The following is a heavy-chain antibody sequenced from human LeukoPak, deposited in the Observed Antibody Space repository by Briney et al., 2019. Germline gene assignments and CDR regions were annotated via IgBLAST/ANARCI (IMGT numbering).Heavy chain of an antibody. CDR1: GGSISSSSYY. J-gene: IGHJ4*02. CDR2: IYYSGST. CDR3: AKSRGYNYGFWDQYFDY. D-gene: IGHD5-18*01. Sequence: SETLSLTCTVSGGSISSSSYYWGWIRQPPGKGLEWIGSIYYSGSTYYNPSLKSRVTISVDTSKNQFSLKLSSVTAADTAVYYCAKSRGYNYGFWDQYFDYGGQGPLVTVPS. V-gene: IGHV4-39*01.